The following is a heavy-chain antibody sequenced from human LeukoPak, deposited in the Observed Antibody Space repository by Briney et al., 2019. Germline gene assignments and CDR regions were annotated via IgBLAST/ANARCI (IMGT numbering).Heavy chain of an antibody. Sequence: GRSLRHSCVASGFTFDDYAMHWVRQGPGMGLEWVSGISWNSGRIDYADSVKGRFTISRDNAKNSLYLQMNTLRPEDMALYYCVKDRSYSSTFGFDMWGQGTMVTVSS. V-gene: IGHV3-9*03. CDR1: GFTFDDYA. D-gene: IGHD6-13*01. CDR2: ISWNSGRI. J-gene: IGHJ3*02. CDR3: VKDRSYSSTFGFDM.